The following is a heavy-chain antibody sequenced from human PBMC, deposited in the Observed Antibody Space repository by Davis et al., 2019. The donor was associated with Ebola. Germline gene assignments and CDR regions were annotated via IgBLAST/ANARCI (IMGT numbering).Heavy chain of an antibody. Sequence: GGPLRLSCAASGFTFSGSSMHWVRQASGKGLEWVGRIRDKASSYASTYAASVKGRFTISRDDSKNTAYLQMNSLKTEDTAVYYCTSRYSSTNDYWGQGTLVTVSS. CDR1: GFTFSGSS. CDR2: IRDKASSYAS. D-gene: IGHD6-13*01. CDR3: TSRYSSTNDY. V-gene: IGHV3-73*01. J-gene: IGHJ4*02.